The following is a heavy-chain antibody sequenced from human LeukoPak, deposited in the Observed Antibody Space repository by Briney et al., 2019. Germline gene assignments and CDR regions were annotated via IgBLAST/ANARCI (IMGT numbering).Heavy chain of an antibody. V-gene: IGHV3-30-3*01. CDR2: ISYDGSNK. Sequence: GGSLRLSCAASGFTFSSYAMHWVRQAPGKGLEWVAVISYDGSNKYYADSVKGRFTISRDNSKNTLYLQMNSLRAEDTAVYYCARHRRMTTVTTNYFDYWGQGTLVTVSS. CDR1: GFTFSSYA. CDR3: ARHRRMTTVTTNYFDY. D-gene: IGHD4-17*01. J-gene: IGHJ4*02.